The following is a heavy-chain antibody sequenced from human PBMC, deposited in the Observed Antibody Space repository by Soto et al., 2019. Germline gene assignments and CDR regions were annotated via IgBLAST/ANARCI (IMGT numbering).Heavy chain of an antibody. Sequence: QVQLVESGGGVVQLGRSLRLSCAASGFTFSSYDMHWVRQAPGKGLEWVALIWYDGNNKYYADSVKGRFTISRDNSKNTLYLQMNSLRAEDTAVYYCARESVTYASGSYPRGLDVWGQGTTVTVSS. V-gene: IGHV3-33*01. D-gene: IGHD3-10*01. CDR1: GFTFSSYD. J-gene: IGHJ6*02. CDR3: ARESVTYASGSYPRGLDV. CDR2: IWYDGNNK.